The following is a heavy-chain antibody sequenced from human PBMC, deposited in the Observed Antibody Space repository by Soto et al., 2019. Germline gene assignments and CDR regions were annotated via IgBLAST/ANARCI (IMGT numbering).Heavy chain of an antibody. J-gene: IGHJ4*02. CDR2: IDPRDFYV. Sequence: DSLKISCRGSGENFINYWISWVRQMPGKGLEWMGRIDPRDFYVNYSPSFQGHVTISADKSVSTVYLHWSTLKASDTAIYYCATTSSYNTNDYFDNWGQGTLVTDSS. CDR3: ATTSSYNTNDYFDN. CDR1: GENFINYW. V-gene: IGHV5-10-1*01. D-gene: IGHD2-8*01.